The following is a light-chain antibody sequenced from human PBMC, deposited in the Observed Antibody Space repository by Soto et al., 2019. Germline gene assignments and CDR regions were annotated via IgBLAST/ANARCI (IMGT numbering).Light chain of an antibody. CDR2: DVT. Sequence: QSALTQPPSASGSPGESVTISCTGTSSDVGGFYYVSWYQQHPGKAPKLIISDVTKRPSGVPDRFSGSKSGNTASLTVSGLQAEDEADYYCSSYTSSSTLVFGTGTKLTVL. CDR3: SSYTSSSTLV. V-gene: IGLV2-8*01. CDR1: SSDVGGFYY. J-gene: IGLJ1*01.